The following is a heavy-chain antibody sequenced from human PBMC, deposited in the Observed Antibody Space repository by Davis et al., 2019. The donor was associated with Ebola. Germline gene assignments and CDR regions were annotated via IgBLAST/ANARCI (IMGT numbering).Heavy chain of an antibody. J-gene: IGHJ4*02. Sequence: GGSLRLSCVASGFTFSGYAMHWVRQAPGKGLEWVAVISYDGSNKYYADSVKGRFTISRDNSKNTLYLQMNSLRAEDTAVYYCARRLGYNDYWGQGTLVTVSS. CDR1: GFTFSGYA. CDR2: ISYDGSNK. V-gene: IGHV3-30-3*01. D-gene: IGHD5-24*01. CDR3: ARRLGYNDY.